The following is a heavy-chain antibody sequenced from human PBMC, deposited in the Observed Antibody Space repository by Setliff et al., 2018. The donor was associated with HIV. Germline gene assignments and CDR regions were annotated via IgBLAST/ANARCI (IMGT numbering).Heavy chain of an antibody. J-gene: IGHJ4*02. CDR2: IHYSGST. CDR3: ARQGAGYSDDY. CDR1: GGSISSPY. Sequence: SETLSLTCTVSGGSISSPYWSWIRQPPGKGLEWIGYIHYSGSTNYNPSLKSRVTISLDTSRNQFSLNLSPVIAADTAVYYCARQGAGYSDDYWGQGTLVTVSS. D-gene: IGHD5-18*01. V-gene: IGHV4-59*11.